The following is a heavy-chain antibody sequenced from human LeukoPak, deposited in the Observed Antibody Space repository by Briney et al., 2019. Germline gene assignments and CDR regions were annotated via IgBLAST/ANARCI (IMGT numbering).Heavy chain of an antibody. V-gene: IGHV1-2*02. J-gene: IGHJ5*02. CDR1: GYTFTGYY. CDR3: ARDRPAPDIVVVPAAIGSNWFDP. Sequence: ASVKVSCKASGYTFTGYYMHWVRQAPGQGLEWMGWINPNSGGTNYAQKFQGRVTMTRDTSISTAYMELSRLRSDDTAVYYCARDRPAPDIVVVPAAIGSNWFDPWGQGTLVTVSS. D-gene: IGHD2-2*01. CDR2: INPNSGGT.